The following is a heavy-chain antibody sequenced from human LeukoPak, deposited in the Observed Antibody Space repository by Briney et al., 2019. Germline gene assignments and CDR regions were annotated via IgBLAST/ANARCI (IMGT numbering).Heavy chain of an antibody. D-gene: IGHD3-22*01. CDR1: GGSISSGPYY. CDR3: ARRDDSSGYHKIFDY. Sequence: SETLSLTCTVSGGSISSGPYYRGWIRQPPGKGLEWIGNIYYGENTYYNPSLKSRVTISIDTSKNQFYLKLSSLTAADTAVYYCARRDDSSGYHKIFDYWGQGALVTISS. V-gene: IGHV4-39*01. CDR2: IYYGENT. J-gene: IGHJ4*02.